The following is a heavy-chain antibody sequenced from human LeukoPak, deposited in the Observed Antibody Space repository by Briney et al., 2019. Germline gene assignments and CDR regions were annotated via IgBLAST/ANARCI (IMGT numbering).Heavy chain of an antibody. CDR2: IIPILGIA. Sequence: ASAKVSCKASGGTFSSYAISWVRQAPGQGLEWMGRIIPILGIANYAQKFQGRVTITADKSTSTAYMELSSLRSEDTAVYYCARLTAVAEAVDYWGQGTLVTVSS. V-gene: IGHV1-69*04. CDR1: GGTFSSYA. D-gene: IGHD6-19*01. CDR3: ARLTAVAEAVDY. J-gene: IGHJ4*02.